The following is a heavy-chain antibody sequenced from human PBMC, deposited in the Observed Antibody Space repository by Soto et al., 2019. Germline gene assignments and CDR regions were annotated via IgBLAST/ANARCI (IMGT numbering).Heavy chain of an antibody. Sequence: VASVKVSCKACGYTFTSYAMHWVRQAPGQRLEWMGWINAGNGNTKYSQKFQGRVTITRDTSASTAYMELSSLRSEDTAVYYCARDRLRVEIAAAGPGVFRWFDPWGQGTLVTVSS. D-gene: IGHD6-13*01. CDR3: ARDRLRVEIAAAGPGVFRWFDP. V-gene: IGHV1-3*01. CDR2: INAGNGNT. CDR1: GYTFTSYA. J-gene: IGHJ5*02.